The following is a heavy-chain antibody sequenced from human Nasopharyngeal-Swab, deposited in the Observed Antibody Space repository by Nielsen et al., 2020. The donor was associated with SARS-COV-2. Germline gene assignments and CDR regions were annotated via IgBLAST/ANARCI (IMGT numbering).Heavy chain of an antibody. CDR2: ISSSGSTI. Sequence: VRQMPGKGLEWVSYISSSGSTIYYADSVKGRFTISRDNAKNSLYLQMNSLRAEDTAVYYCARVSDYGGNTGYWGQGTLVTVSS. J-gene: IGHJ4*02. D-gene: IGHD4-23*01. CDR3: ARVSDYGGNTGY. V-gene: IGHV3-48*03.